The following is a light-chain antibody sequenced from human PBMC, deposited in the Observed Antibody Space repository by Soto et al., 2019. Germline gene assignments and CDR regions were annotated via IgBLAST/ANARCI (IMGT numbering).Light chain of an antibody. CDR3: QQRSTWPPWT. J-gene: IGKJ1*01. CDR2: TAS. CDR1: QSVSNY. Sequence: EIVLTQSPATLSLSPGERATLSCRASQSVSNYLAWYQHKPGQAPRLLIYTASSRTTGIPARFSGSGSGTDFNLTISSLEPEDFTVDYCQQRSTWPPWTFGQGTKVEVK. V-gene: IGKV3-11*01.